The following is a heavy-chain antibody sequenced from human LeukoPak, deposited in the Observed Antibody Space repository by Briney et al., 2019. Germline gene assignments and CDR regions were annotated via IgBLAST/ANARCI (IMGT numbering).Heavy chain of an antibody. CDR1: GYTFTSYD. J-gene: IGHJ6*02. V-gene: IGHV1-8*01. Sequence: ASVKVSCKASGYTFTSYDINWVRQATGQELEWMGWMNPNSGNTGYAQKFQGRVTMTRNTSISTAYMELSSLRSEDTAVYYCARPSQASSSNTNYYYYSMDVWGQGTTVTVSS. CDR2: MNPNSGNT. D-gene: IGHD6-6*01. CDR3: ARPSQASSSNTNYYYYSMDV.